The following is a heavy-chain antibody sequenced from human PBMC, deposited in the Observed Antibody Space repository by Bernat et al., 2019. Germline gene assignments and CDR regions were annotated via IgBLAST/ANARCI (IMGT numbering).Heavy chain of an antibody. J-gene: IGHJ4*02. D-gene: IGHD6-13*01. V-gene: IGHV3-30-3*01. Sequence: QVQLVESGGGVVQPGRSLRLSCAASGFTFSSYAMHWVRQAPGKGLEWVAVISYDGSNKYYADSVKGRFTISRDNSKNTLYLQMNSLRAEDTAVYYCARDGPRPLSIAAASGGYDYWGQGTLVTVSS. CDR2: ISYDGSNK. CDR3: ARDGPRPLSIAAASGGYDY. CDR1: GFTFSSYA.